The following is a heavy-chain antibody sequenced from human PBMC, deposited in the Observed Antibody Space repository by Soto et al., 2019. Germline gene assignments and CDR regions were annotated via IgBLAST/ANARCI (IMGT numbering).Heavy chain of an antibody. Sequence: GESLKISCKGSGYSFATYWIGWVRQMPGKGLEWMGIIYPGDSDTRYSPSFQGQVTISADKSINTAYLQWSSLKASDTAMYYCGRQIPGITMMATGGMDPWGQGTLVTVPS. J-gene: IGHJ5*02. V-gene: IGHV5-51*01. D-gene: IGHD3-22*01. CDR3: GRQIPGITMMATGGMDP. CDR1: GYSFATYW. CDR2: IYPGDSDT.